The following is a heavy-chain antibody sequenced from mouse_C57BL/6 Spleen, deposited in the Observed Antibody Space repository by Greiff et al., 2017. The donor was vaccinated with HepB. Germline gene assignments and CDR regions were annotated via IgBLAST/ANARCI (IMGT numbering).Heavy chain of an antibody. CDR3: ARSPNDGGYFDY. J-gene: IGHJ2*01. D-gene: IGHD2-3*01. CDR2: INPSTGGT. V-gene: IGHV1-42*01. CDR1: GYSFTGYY. Sequence: VQLKESGPELVKPGASVKISCKASGYSFTGYYMNWVKQSPEKSLEWIGEINPSTGGTTYNQKFKAKATLTVDKSSSTAYMQLKSLTSEDSAVYYCARSPNDGGYFDYWGQGTTLTVSS.